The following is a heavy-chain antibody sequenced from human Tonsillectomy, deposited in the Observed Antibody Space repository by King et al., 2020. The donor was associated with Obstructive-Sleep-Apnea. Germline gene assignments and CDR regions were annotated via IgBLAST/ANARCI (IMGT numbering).Heavy chain of an antibody. CDR1: GFTIDHYA. CDR2: IRSRAYGGTA. J-gene: IGHJ4*02. CDR3: SRAPMNILLFFATGDPTFDY. V-gene: IGHV3-49*03. D-gene: IGHD3-10*01. Sequence: VQLVESGGGLVQPGRSLRLSCTGSGFTIDHYAMSWFRQAPGKVLEWVAIIRSRAYGGTADYAASVKGRFSISRDDSKNIAYLQMNSLKTEDTAFYYCSRAPMNILLFFATGDPTFDYWGQGSLVTVSS.